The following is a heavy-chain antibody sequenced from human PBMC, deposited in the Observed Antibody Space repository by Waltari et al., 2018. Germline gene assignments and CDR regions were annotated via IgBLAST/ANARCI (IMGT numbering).Heavy chain of an antibody. Sequence: GESLKISCKGSGYSFTSYWIGWVRQMPGKGLEWMGIIYPGDSDTRYSPSFQGQVTISADKSISTAYLQWSSLKASDTAMYYCARHPHPLAGIAVAGFDYWGQGTLVTVSS. J-gene: IGHJ4*02. V-gene: IGHV5-51*01. CDR2: IYPGDSDT. D-gene: IGHD6-19*01. CDR3: ARHPHPLAGIAVAGFDY. CDR1: GYSFTSYW.